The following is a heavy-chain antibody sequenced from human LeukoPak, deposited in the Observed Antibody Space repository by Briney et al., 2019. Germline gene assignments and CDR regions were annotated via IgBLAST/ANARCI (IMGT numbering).Heavy chain of an antibody. J-gene: IGHJ6*03. CDR1: GYTFTGYY. V-gene: IGHV1-2*02. CDR2: INPNSGGT. D-gene: IGHD3-22*01. CDR3: ARGITMIVVVIIDYMDV. Sequence: ASVKVSCKASGYTFTGYYMHWVRQAPGQGLEWMGWINPNSGGTNYAQKFQGRVTMTRDTSISTAYMELSRLRSDDTAVYYCARGITMIVVVIIDYMDVWGKGTTVTVSS.